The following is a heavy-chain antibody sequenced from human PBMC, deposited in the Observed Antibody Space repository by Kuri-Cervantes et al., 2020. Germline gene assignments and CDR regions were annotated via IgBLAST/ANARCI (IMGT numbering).Heavy chain of an antibody. CDR1: GYTFTSYD. J-gene: IGHJ4*02. CDR2: MNPNSGNT. V-gene: IGHV1-8*01. D-gene: IGHD3-10*01. CDR3: ARGPYGSGSYGGFADY. Sequence: GESLKISCKGSGYTFTSYDINWVRQATGQGLEWMGWMNPNSGNTGYAQKFQGRVTMTRNTSISTAYMELSSLRSEDTAVYYCARGPYGSGSYGGFADYWGQGTLVTVSS.